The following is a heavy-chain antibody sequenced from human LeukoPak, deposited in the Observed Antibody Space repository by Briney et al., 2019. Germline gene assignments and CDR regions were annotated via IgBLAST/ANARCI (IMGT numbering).Heavy chain of an antibody. Sequence: GGSLRLSCAASGFTFSSYGMHWVRQAPGKGLEWVAVISYDGSNKYYADSVKGRFTISRDNSKNTLYLQMNSLRAEDTAVYYCAKGGEDGSYYGYWGQETLVTVSS. CDR2: ISYDGSNK. V-gene: IGHV3-30*18. CDR3: AKGGEDGSYYGY. CDR1: GFTFSSYG. J-gene: IGHJ4*02. D-gene: IGHD1-26*01.